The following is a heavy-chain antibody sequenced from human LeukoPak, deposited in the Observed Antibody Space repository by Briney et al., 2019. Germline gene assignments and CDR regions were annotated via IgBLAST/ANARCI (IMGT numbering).Heavy chain of an antibody. J-gene: IGHJ6*03. Sequence: SETLSLTCAVYGGSFSGYYWSWIRQPPGKGLEWIGYIYYSGATNYNPSLKSRVSISIDTSKDQFSLKLSSVTPADTAVYYCARDSYGSGSSYNDYYYYMDVWGKGTTVTIS. CDR1: GGSFSGYY. V-gene: IGHV4-59*01. D-gene: IGHD3-10*01. CDR3: ARDSYGSGSSYNDYYYYMDV. CDR2: IYYSGAT.